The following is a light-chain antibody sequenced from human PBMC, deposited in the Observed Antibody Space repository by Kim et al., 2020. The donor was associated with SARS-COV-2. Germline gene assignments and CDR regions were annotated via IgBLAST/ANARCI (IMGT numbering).Light chain of an antibody. J-gene: IGKJ1*01. CDR3: QQYGSSLRT. Sequence: SPGARATLSCRASQSVSNNYLAWYQQKPGQAPRLLIYGASTRATGIPDRFSGSGSGTDFTLTISRLEPEDFAVYYCQQYGSSLRTFGQGTKVDIK. CDR2: GAS. V-gene: IGKV3-20*01. CDR1: QSVSNNY.